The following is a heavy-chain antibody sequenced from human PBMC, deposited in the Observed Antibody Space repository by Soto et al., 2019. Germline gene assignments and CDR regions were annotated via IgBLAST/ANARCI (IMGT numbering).Heavy chain of an antibody. CDR3: AHPIAGVRGVMGRYGLDV. J-gene: IGHJ6*02. CDR1: GFSLSASGVG. V-gene: IGHV2-5*02. Sequence: QITLKESGPTLVKPTQTLTLTCTFSGFSLSASGVGVAWIRQPPGKALEWLALIYWDDDKRYSPSLKSRLTLTKDTSKIPVVLTLTNVDPVDTATYYCAHPIAGVRGVMGRYGLDVWGQGTTVTVSS. CDR2: IYWDDDK. D-gene: IGHD3-10*01.